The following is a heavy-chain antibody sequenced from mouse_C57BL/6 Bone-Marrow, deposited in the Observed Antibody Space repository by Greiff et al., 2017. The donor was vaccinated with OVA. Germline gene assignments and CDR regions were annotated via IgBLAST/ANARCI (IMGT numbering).Heavy chain of an antibody. Sequence: EVQLVESGGGLVKPGGSLKLSCAASGFTFSSYAMSWVRQTPEKRLEWVATISDGGSYTYYPDNVKGRFTISRDKAKTNLYLQMSPLKSEDTAMYYCARDPFADWGQGTLVTVSA. CDR3: ARDPFAD. CDR1: GFTFSSYA. CDR2: ISDGGSYT. V-gene: IGHV5-4*01. J-gene: IGHJ3*01.